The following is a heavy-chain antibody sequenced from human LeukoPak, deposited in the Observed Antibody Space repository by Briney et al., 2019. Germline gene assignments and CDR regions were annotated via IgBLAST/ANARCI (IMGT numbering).Heavy chain of an antibody. Sequence: GGSLRLSCAASGFTFSSYWTHWVRQTPGKGLMWVSRIHPDGSTTAYADSVKGRFTISSDNAKNTLYLQMNSLRVEDTAVYYCARDSAGLTWGQGTLVTVSS. D-gene: IGHD6-19*01. CDR1: GFTFSSYW. J-gene: IGHJ5*02. CDR2: IHPDGSTT. CDR3: ARDSAGLT. V-gene: IGHV3-74*01.